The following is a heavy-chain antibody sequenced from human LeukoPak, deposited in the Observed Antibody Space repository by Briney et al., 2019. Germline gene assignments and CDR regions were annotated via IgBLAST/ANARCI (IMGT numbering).Heavy chain of an antibody. Sequence: GGSLRLSCAASGFTFDDYGMSWVRQAPGKGLEWVSGINWKGGSTGYADSVKGRFTISRDNAKSSLYLQMNRLIAQDTALYYCARSPEYQLLPDYWGQGTVVSVSS. J-gene: IGHJ4*02. CDR3: ARSPEYQLLPDY. CDR2: INWKGGST. CDR1: GFTFDDYG. V-gene: IGHV3-20*04. D-gene: IGHD2-2*01.